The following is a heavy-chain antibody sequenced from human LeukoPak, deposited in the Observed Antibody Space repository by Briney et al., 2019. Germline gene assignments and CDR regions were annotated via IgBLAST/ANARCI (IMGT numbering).Heavy chain of an antibody. D-gene: IGHD2-8*01. V-gene: IGHV5-51*01. CDR1: GYSFTNYW. CDR2: FYPGDSDT. Sequence: GESLKISFKGSGYSFTNYWIAWVRQMPGKGLEWMGIFYPGDSDTRYSPSFQGRVTISADKSISTVYLQWSSLKASDTAMYYCARQFCTNAVCPFDYWGQGTLVTVSS. CDR3: ARQFCTNAVCPFDY. J-gene: IGHJ4*02.